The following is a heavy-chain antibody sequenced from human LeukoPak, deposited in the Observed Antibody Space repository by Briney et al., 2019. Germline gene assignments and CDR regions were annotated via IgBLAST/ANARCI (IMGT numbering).Heavy chain of an antibody. D-gene: IGHD5-18*01. CDR3: AEGYSYADY. CDR1: GFTFSSYA. V-gene: IGHV3-23*01. CDR2: ISGSGGSI. J-gene: IGHJ4*02. Sequence: GGSLRLSCVASGFTFSSYAMNWVRQAPGKGLQWVSTISGSGGSIDYADSVKGRFTISRDNSKNTLFLQMNSLRAEDTAVYYCAEGYSYADYWGQGTLVTVSS.